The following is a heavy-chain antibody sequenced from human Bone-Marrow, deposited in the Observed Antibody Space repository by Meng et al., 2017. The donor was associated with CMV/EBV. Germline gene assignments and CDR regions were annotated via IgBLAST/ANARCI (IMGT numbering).Heavy chain of an antibody. CDR2: ISYDGSNK. D-gene: IGHD6-19*01. CDR3: ARDIWIYNSGWYAVDY. CDR1: GFTFSSYA. Sequence: GESLKISCAASGFTFSSYAMHWVRQAPGKGLEWVAVISYDGSNKYYADSVKGRFTISRDNAKNTLYLQMNSLRAEDTAVYYYARDIWIYNSGWYAVDYWGQGTMVTVSS. J-gene: IGHJ4*02. V-gene: IGHV3-30*04.